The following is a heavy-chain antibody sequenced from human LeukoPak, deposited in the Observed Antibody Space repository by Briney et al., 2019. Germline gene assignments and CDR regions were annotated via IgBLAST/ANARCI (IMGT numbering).Heavy chain of an antibody. CDR3: ATNPPGIAVAGNGNFDN. D-gene: IGHD6-19*01. Sequence: GGSLRLSCVVSGFTLSSYAMSWVRQAPGKGLEWVAATSSSDSGKYHADSVRGRFTISRDNAKNSLYLQMQSLRPEDTAFYYCATNPPGIAVAGNGNFDNWGQGTLVTVSS. V-gene: IGHV3-23*01. CDR2: TSSSDSGK. J-gene: IGHJ4*02. CDR1: GFTLSSYA.